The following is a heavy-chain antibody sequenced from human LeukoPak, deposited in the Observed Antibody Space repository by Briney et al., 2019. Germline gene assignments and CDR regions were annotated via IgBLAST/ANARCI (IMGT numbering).Heavy chain of an antibody. CDR1: GGSFSDYY. CDR3: ARTGLLWFGELGIDY. V-gene: IGHV4-34*01. D-gene: IGHD3-10*01. Sequence: SETLSLTCAVYGGSFSDYYWSWIRQSPGKGLEWIGEINHSGSTNYNPSLKSRVTISVDTSKNEFSLKLNDATAADTAVYYCARTGLLWFGELGIDYWGQGALVTVSS. J-gene: IGHJ4*02. CDR2: INHSGST.